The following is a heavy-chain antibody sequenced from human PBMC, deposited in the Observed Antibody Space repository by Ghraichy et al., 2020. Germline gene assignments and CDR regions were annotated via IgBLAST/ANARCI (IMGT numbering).Heavy chain of an antibody. D-gene: IGHD3-9*01. V-gene: IGHV1-2*02. CDR1: GYTFTGYY. CDR3: ARDLGVAYYDILTGYYNAPRLLYYFDY. CDR2: INPNSGGT. J-gene: IGHJ4*02. Sequence: ASVKVSCKASGYTFTGYYMHWVRQAPGQGLEWMGWINPNSGGTNYAQKFQGRVTMTRDTSISTAYMELSRLRSDDTAVYYCARDLGVAYYDILTGYYNAPRLLYYFDYWGQGTLVTVSS.